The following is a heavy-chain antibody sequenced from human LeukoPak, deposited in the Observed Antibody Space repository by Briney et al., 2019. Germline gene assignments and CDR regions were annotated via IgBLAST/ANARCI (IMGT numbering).Heavy chain of an antibody. J-gene: IGHJ5*02. Sequence: GGSLRLSCAASGFTFSSYWRHWVRQAPGKGLVWVSRVDSDGTTTNYADSAKGRFTISRDNAKNTLYLQMNSLRAEDTAVYFCARDVFPYYYASGETGNWFDPWGQGTLVTVSS. CDR1: GFTFSSYW. D-gene: IGHD3-10*01. CDR3: ARDVFPYYYASGETGNWFDP. V-gene: IGHV3-74*01. CDR2: VDSDGTTT.